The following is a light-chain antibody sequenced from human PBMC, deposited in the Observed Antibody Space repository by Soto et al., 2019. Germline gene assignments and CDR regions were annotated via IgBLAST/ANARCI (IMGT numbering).Light chain of an antibody. J-gene: IGKJ1*01. CDR1: HSVGTY. V-gene: IGKV3-20*01. Sequence: EIGLMHSPCTLPLSPGERATLSCRASHSVGTYLVWYQQKPGQAPRLLIYGASTRATGIPDRFSGSGSGTDFTLTISRLEPEDFAVYYCQQYGSSPQTFGQGTNVDIK. CDR3: QQYGSSPQT. CDR2: GAS.